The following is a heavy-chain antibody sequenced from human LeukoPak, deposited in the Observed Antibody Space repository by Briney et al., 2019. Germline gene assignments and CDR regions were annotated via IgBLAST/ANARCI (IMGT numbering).Heavy chain of an antibody. CDR2: IHTSGST. V-gene: IGHV4-4*07. Sequence: SETLSLTCTVSGVSISSYYWSWIRQPAGKGLEWIGRIHTSGSTNYNPSLKSRVTMSVDTSTNQFSLRLRSVTAADTAVYYCARDRNYGSGNLFDYWGQGTLVTVSS. CDR3: ARDRNYGSGNLFDY. J-gene: IGHJ4*02. CDR1: GVSISSYY. D-gene: IGHD3-10*01.